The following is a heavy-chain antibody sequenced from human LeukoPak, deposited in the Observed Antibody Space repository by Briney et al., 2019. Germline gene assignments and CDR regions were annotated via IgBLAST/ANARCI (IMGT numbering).Heavy chain of an antibody. CDR2: VFSSGSS. J-gene: IGHJ2*01. CDR1: GGSISSYY. V-gene: IGHV4-4*07. Sequence: SETLPLTCTVSGGSISSYYWSWIRQPAGKGLEWIGRVFSSGSSNYNPSLKSRVTMSVDTSKNQFSLKLSSVTAADTAVYYCARDRPMVRGVIPWYFDLWGRGTLVTVSS. CDR3: ARDRPMVRGVIPWYFDL. D-gene: IGHD3-10*01.